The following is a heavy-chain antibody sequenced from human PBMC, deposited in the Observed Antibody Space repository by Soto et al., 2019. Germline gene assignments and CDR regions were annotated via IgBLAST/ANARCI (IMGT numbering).Heavy chain of an antibody. Sequence: QVQLVESGGGVVQPGRSLRLSCAASGFTFSSYAMHWVRQAPGKGLEWVAVISYDGSNKYYADSVKGRFTISRDNSKNTLYLQMNSLRAEDTAVYYCARELGDIRITIFGVVTGPDYWGQGTLATVSS. J-gene: IGHJ4*02. CDR3: ARELGDIRITIFGVVTGPDY. D-gene: IGHD3-3*01. CDR1: GFTFSSYA. CDR2: ISYDGSNK. V-gene: IGHV3-30-3*01.